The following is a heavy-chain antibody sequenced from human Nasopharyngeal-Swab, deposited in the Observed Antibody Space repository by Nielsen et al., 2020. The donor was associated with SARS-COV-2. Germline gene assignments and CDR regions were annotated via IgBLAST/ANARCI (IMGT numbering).Heavy chain of an antibody. Sequence: SETLSLTCTVSGGSISSYYWSWIRQPPGKGLEWIGYIYYSGSTNYNPSLKIRVTISVDTSKNQFSLKLSSVTAADTAVYYCASHRLTIFGVVSPSYWYFDLWGRGTLVSVSS. V-gene: IGHV4-59*08. CDR2: IYYSGST. CDR3: ASHRLTIFGVVSPSYWYFDL. J-gene: IGHJ2*01. D-gene: IGHD3-3*01. CDR1: GGSISSYY.